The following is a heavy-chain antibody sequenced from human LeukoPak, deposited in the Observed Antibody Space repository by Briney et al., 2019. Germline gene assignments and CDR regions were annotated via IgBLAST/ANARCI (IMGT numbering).Heavy chain of an antibody. D-gene: IGHD6-13*01. V-gene: IGHV4-61*02. CDR2: IYTSGST. CDR3: ARGGSSSFDAFDI. J-gene: IGHJ3*02. Sequence: SQTLSLTCTVSGSSISSGSYYWSWIRQPAGKGLEWIGRIYTSGSTNYNPSLKSRVTISVDTSKNQFSLKLSSVTAADTAVYYCARGGSSSFDAFDIWGQGTMVTVSS. CDR1: GSSISSGSYY.